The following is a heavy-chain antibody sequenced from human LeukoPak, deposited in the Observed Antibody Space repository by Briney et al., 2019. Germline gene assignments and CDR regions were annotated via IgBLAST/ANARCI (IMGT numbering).Heavy chain of an antibody. D-gene: IGHD2-21*01. V-gene: IGHV3-23*01. Sequence: GGSLRLSCAASGFTLSNYGMSWVRQAPGRGLEWVAGISESGGGTNYVDPVKGRFTISRDNPKNTLYLQMNSLRAEDTAVYFCAKRGVVIRVILVGFHKEAYYFDFWGQGALVTVSS. CDR2: ISESGGGT. CDR1: GFTLSNYG. CDR3: AKRGVVIRVILVGFHKEAYYFDF. J-gene: IGHJ4*02.